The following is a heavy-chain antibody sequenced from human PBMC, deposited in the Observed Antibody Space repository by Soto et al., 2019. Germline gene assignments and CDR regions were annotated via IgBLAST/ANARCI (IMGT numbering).Heavy chain of an antibody. J-gene: IGHJ4*02. CDR3: ARDPIILTAAIDY. D-gene: IGHD2-2*01. CDR2: ISYDGSNK. Sequence: PGGSLRLSCAASGFTFSSYAMHWVRQAPGKGLEWVAVISYDGSNKYYADSVKGRFTISRDNSKNTLYLQMNSLRAEDTAVYYCARDPIILTAAIDYWGQGTLVTVYS. V-gene: IGHV3-30-3*01. CDR1: GFTFSSYA.